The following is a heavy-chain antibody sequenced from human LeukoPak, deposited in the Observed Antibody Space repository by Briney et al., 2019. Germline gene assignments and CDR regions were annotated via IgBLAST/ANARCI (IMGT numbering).Heavy chain of an antibody. D-gene: IGHD3-10*01. J-gene: IGHJ5*02. CDR1: GGPISVDY. Sequence: SETLSLTCIVSGGPISVDYWNWIRQAPGKGLEWIGYIYYTGRTKYNPSLASRLTISIDTSKSQFSLRLTSVTAADTAVYYCAGGGLLLRFGELFPNWFDPWGQGTLVTVSS. CDR3: AGGGLLLRFGELFPNWFDP. CDR2: IYYTGRT. V-gene: IGHV4-59*01.